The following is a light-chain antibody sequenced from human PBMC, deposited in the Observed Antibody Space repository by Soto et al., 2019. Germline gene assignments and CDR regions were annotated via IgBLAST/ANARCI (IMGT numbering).Light chain of an antibody. J-gene: IGKJ2*01. CDR2: TAS. CDR3: EQNYSTPRT. CDR1: QSISSY. Sequence: DIQMTQSPSSLSASVGDRVTITCRASQSISSYLNWYQQKPRKAPKLLISTASSLQSGLPSRFSGSGSGADFTRTTSSLQTEDFATYDCEQNYSTPRTFGQGTKVEIK. V-gene: IGKV1-39*01.